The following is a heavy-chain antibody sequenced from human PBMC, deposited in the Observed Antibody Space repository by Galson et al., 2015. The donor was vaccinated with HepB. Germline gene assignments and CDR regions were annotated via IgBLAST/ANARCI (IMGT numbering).Heavy chain of an antibody. D-gene: IGHD6-19*01. Sequence: SLRLSCAASGFAFSGSAIHWVRQASGKGLEWIGRVRSKANNHATAYATSVRGRFTISRDGSENTAYLQMNSLRTEDTAVYYCGKPAGVAVASTHYYYGMDVWGQGTTVIVSS. CDR3: GKPAGVAVASTHYYYGMDV. CDR2: VRSKANNHAT. J-gene: IGHJ6*02. CDR1: GFAFSGSA. V-gene: IGHV3-73*01.